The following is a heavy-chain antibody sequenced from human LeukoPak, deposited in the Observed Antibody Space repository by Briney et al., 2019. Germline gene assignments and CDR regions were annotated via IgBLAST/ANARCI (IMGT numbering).Heavy chain of an antibody. CDR1: GFAFSSLA. D-gene: IGHD6-19*01. CDR3: AKDARRTSGWDFFDY. Sequence: GGSLRLSCAASGFAFSSLAMGWVRQAPGKGLEWVSVISDSGSITYYADSVKGRFTISRDNSKNTLFLQMNSLRAEDTAVYYCAKDARRTSGWDFFDYWGQGTLVTVSS. J-gene: IGHJ4*02. CDR2: ISDSGSIT. V-gene: IGHV3-23*01.